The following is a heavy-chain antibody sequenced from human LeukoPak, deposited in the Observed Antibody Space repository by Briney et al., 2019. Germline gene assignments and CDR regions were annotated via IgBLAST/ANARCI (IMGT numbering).Heavy chain of an antibody. V-gene: IGHV4/OR15-8*01. D-gene: IGHD2-2*02. Sequence: SETLSLTCVVSGDSISNNNWWSWVRQYPGKGLEWIGEVYHSGDANYNPSLKSRVTMSVDKSKNQISLKLSSVTAADTAVYYCAREVVPAAIEGAFDIWGQGTVVTV. CDR3: AREVVPAAIEGAFDI. J-gene: IGHJ3*02. CDR1: GDSISNNNW. CDR2: VYHSGDA.